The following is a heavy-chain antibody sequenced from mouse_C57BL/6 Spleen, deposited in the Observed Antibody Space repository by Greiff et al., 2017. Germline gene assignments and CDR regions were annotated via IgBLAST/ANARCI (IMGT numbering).Heavy chain of an antibody. CDR3: ARRSAITTVAEAGYFEV. CDR2: FHPYNDDT. J-gene: IGHJ1*03. D-gene: IGHD1-1*01. Sequence: QVQLQQSGAELVKPGASVKMSCKASGYTFTTYPIEWMKQNHGKILEWIGNFHPYNDDTKYNEKFKGKATLTVEKSSSTVYLELSRLTSDDSAVYDSARRSAITTVAEAGYFEVWGTGTTVTGAS. V-gene: IGHV1-47*01. CDR1: GYTFTTYP.